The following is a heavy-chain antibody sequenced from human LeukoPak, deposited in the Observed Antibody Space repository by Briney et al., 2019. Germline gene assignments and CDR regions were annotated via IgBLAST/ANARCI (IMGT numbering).Heavy chain of an antibody. CDR2: ISSSGSTI. CDR3: ARDSSSWGGPYYFDY. J-gene: IGHJ4*02. Sequence: GRSLRLSCAASGFTFSDYYMSWIRQAPGKGLEWVSYISSSGSTIYYADAVKGRFTISRDNAKNSLYLQMNSLRAEDTAVYYCARDSSSWGGPYYFDYWGQGTLVTVSS. V-gene: IGHV3-11*01. D-gene: IGHD6-13*01. CDR1: GFTFSDYY.